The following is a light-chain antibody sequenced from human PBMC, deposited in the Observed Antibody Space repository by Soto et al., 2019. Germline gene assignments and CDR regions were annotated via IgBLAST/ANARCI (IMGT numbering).Light chain of an antibody. CDR1: QSISSY. V-gene: IGKV1-5*01. CDR3: QQYDSFWWT. Sequence: DIQMTHSPSSLSASVGDRVTITCRASQSISSYLNWYQQKPGKAPKLLIYDASSLQSGVPSRFSGSGSGAEFTLTISSLQPDDFATYYCQQYDSFWWTFGQGTKVDIK. J-gene: IGKJ1*01. CDR2: DAS.